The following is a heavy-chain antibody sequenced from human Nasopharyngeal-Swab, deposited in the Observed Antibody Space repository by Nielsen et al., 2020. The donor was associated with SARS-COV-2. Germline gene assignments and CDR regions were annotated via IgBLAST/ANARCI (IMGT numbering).Heavy chain of an antibody. V-gene: IGHV3-53*01. D-gene: IGHD3-10*01. CDR2: IYSGGST. Sequence: GESLKISCAASGFTVSSNYMSWVRQAPGKGLEWASVIYSGGSTYYADSVKGRFTISRDNSKNTLYLQMNSLRAEDTAVYYCARAGGGYYGSGSYYMGDYYYGMDVWGQGTTVTVSS. CDR1: GFTVSSNY. CDR3: ARAGGGYYGSGSYYMGDYYYGMDV. J-gene: IGHJ6*02.